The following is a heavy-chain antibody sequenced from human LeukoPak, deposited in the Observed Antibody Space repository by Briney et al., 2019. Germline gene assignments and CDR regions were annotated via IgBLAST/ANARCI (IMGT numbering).Heavy chain of an antibody. CDR1: GVTFSSYW. CDR3: AREYSSGWTSDY. V-gene: IGHV3-74*01. J-gene: IGHJ4*02. Sequence: PGGSLRLSCAASGVTFSSYWMNWVRQAPGQGLVWVSRINSDGNYTTYADSVKGRFTISRDNAKNTLSLQMNSLRAEDTAVYYCAREYSSGWTSDYWGQGTLVTVSS. CDR2: INSDGNYT. D-gene: IGHD6-19*01.